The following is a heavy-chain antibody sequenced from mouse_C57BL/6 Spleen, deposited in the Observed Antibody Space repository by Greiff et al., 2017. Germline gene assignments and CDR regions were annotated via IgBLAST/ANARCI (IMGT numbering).Heavy chain of an antibody. J-gene: IGHJ2*01. CDR1: GYTFTDHT. CDR2: IYPRDGST. Sequence: VQLLESDAELVKPGASVKISCKVSGYTFTDHTIHWMKQRPEQGLERNGYIYPRDGSTKYNEKFKGKATLTADKTSSTTYMQLNSLTSEDSAVNFCARRDYYGSRGFDYWGQGTTLTVSS. CDR3: ARRDYYGSRGFDY. D-gene: IGHD1-1*01. V-gene: IGHV1-78*01.